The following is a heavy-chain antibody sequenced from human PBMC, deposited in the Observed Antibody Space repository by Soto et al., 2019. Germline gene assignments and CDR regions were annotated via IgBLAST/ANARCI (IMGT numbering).Heavy chain of an antibody. CDR3: AKDVEWCLDF. J-gene: IGHJ4*02. V-gene: IGHV3-7*01. CDR2: INEDGSAK. D-gene: IGHD3-3*01. CDR1: GFTFGNYL. Sequence: GASWRLSCAASGFTFGNYLMNWVRQAPGRGMEWVAKINEDGSAKYFADSVEGRFTISRDNAKNSLFLQMNSLRAEDTAIYYCAKDVEWCLDFWGQATLVTLPS.